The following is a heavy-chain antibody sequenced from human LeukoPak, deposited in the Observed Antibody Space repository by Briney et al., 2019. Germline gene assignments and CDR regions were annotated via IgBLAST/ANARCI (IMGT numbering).Heavy chain of an antibody. CDR1: GDSVSSNSVT. D-gene: IGHD2-2*01. Sequence: SQTLSLTCAISGDSVSSNSVTWNWIRQPQPRGLECLGRTYYRSTWYNDYAVSVRGRITVNPDTSKNQFSLHLNSVTPEDTAVYYCARRLTQYDCFDPWGQGILVTVSS. J-gene: IGHJ5*02. CDR2: TYYRSTWYN. CDR3: ARRLTQYDCFDP. V-gene: IGHV6-1*01.